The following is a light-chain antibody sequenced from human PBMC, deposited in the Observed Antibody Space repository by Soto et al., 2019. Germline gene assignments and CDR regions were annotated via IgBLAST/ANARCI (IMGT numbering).Light chain of an antibody. V-gene: IGKV1D-12*01. CDR1: QGISSW. J-gene: IGKJ2*01. Sequence: DIQMTQSPSSVSASVGDRVTITCRASQGISSWLAWYQQVPGKAPKLLIYAAATLQSGVSSRFSGSYFGTDFTLTISSLQPEDFATYYCQQTDTYPYTFGQGTKVEIK. CDR3: QQTDTYPYT. CDR2: AAA.